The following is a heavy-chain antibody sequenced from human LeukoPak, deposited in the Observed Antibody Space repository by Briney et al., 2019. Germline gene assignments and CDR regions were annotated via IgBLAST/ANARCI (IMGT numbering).Heavy chain of an antibody. Sequence: PGGSLRLSCAASVFGFSNYAMSWVRQAPGKGLEWVSAISGSGGSTYYADSVKGRFTISRDNSKNTLYLQMNSLRAEDTAVYYCAKGAFGVVIMPDYWGQGTLVTVFS. J-gene: IGHJ4*02. V-gene: IGHV3-23*01. CDR3: AKGAFGVVIMPDY. D-gene: IGHD3-3*01. CDR1: VFGFSNYA. CDR2: ISGSGGST.